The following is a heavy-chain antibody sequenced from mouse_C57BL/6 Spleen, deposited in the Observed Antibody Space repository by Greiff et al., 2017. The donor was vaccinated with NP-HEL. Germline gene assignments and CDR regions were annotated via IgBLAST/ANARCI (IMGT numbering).Heavy chain of an antibody. CDR2: ISYDGSN. J-gene: IGHJ2*01. Sequence: EVQLQESGPGLVKPSQSLSLTCSVTGYSITSGYYWNWIRQFPGNKLEWMGYISYDGSNNYNPSLKNRISITRDTSKNQFFLKLNSVTTEDTATYYCERKYLYYFDYWGQGTTLTVSS. CDR1: GYSITSGYY. CDR3: ERKYLYYFDY. D-gene: IGHD5-1*01. V-gene: IGHV3-6*01.